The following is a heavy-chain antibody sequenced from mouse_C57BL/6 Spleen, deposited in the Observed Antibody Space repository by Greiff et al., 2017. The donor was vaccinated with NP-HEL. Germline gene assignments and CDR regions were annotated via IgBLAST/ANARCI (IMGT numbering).Heavy chain of an antibody. Sequence: EVQLQQSGPELVKPGASVKISCKASGYTFTDYYMNWVKQSHGKSLEWIGDINPNNGGTSYNQKFKGKATLTVDKSSSTAFMELRSLTSEDSAVYYWARSFTTVVASDYWGQGTTLTVSS. J-gene: IGHJ2*01. CDR3: ARSFTTVVASDY. V-gene: IGHV1-26*01. CDR2: INPNNGGT. D-gene: IGHD1-1*01. CDR1: GYTFTDYY.